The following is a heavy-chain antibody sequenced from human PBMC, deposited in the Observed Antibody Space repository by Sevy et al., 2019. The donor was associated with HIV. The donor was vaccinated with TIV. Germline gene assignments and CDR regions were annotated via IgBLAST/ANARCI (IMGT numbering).Heavy chain of an antibody. J-gene: IGHJ4*02. D-gene: IGHD2-21*01. V-gene: IGHV1-18*01. CDR2: ISARNGDT. CDR1: GYTFTSYR. Sequence: ASVKVSCKASGYTFTSYRIYWVRQAPGQGLESMGWISARNGDTNYAQKFQGRVTMITDTSTSTAYMDLRSLGSDDTALYYCARAYCGGGRCYSLAYWGQGTLVTVSS. CDR3: ARAYCGGGRCYSLAY.